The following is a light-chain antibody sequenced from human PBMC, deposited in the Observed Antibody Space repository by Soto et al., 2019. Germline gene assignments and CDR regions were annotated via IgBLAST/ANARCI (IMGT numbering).Light chain of an antibody. V-gene: IGKV1-5*03. Sequence: DIQMTQSPASRSSSVVDIATSSGLASQTISIWLAWYQQKPGKAPKLLMYEASNITSGVPARFSGSGSGTEFTLTISSLQPDDFAAYYCQHCNSYSEAFGQGTRVDIK. CDR1: QTISIW. CDR3: QHCNSYSEA. CDR2: EAS. J-gene: IGKJ1*01.